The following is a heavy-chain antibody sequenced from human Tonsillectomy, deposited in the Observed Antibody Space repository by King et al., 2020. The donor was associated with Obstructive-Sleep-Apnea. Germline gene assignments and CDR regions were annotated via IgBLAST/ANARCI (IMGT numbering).Heavy chain of an antibody. J-gene: IGHJ3*02. V-gene: IGHV4-39*07. D-gene: IGHD3/OR15-3a*01. CDR1: GGSISSSSYY. CDR2: IDYSWST. CDR3: ARVEGMGIFRLDAFDI. Sequence: QLQESGPGLVKPSETLSLTCTVSGGSISSSSYYWGWIRQPPGKVLEWMWSIDYSWSTYYNPSLKSRVTISVDTSKNQFSLKLSSVTAADTAVYYCARVEGMGIFRLDAFDIWGQGTMVTVSS.